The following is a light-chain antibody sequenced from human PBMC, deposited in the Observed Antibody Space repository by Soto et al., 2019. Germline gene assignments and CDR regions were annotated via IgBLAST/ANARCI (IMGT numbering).Light chain of an antibody. Sequence: QSALTQPASVSGSPRQSITISCTGTSSDVGAHNYVSWYQQYPGKAPKLMIYDVTNRPSGVSNRFSGSKSGNTASLTISGLQAEDEADYYCSSYTTSSTLVFGGGTKVTVL. CDR3: SSYTTSSTLV. CDR1: SSDVGAHNY. V-gene: IGLV2-14*01. J-gene: IGLJ2*01. CDR2: DVT.